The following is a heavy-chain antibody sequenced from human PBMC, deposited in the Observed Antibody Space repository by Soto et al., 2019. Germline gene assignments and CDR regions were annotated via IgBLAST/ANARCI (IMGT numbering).Heavy chain of an antibody. CDR1: GYIFTSYY. CDR2: INPSAGGT. V-gene: IGHV1-46*01. Sequence: ASVKVSCKASGYIFTSYYMHWVRQAPGQGLEWMGIINPSAGGTSYAQKFQARVTMARDTSTSTIYMELSSLTSEDTAVYYCARDSTLAYWGQGTLVTVSS. CDR3: ARDSTLAY. J-gene: IGHJ4*02.